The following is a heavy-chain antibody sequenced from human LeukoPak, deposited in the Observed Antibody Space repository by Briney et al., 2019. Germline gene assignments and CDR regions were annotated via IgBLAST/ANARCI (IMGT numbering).Heavy chain of an antibody. CDR1: GFTVSSNY. J-gene: IGHJ4*02. Sequence: GSLRLSCAASGFTVSSNYMSWVRQAPGKGLEYVSAISSNGGSTYYANSVKGRFTISRDNSKNTLYLQMGSLRAEDMAVYYCASKSWALWGQGTLVTVSS. CDR3: ASKSWAL. CDR2: ISSNGGST. V-gene: IGHV3-64*01. D-gene: IGHD3-10*01.